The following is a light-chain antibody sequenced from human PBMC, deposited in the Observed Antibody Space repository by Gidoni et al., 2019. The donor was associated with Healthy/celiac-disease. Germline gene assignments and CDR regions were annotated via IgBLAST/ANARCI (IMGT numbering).Light chain of an antibody. CDR2: DNN. CDR1: SSNIGNNY. Sequence: QSVFTQPPSVSAAPGQKVTISCSGSSSNIGNNYVSWYQQLPGTAPKLLIYDNNKRPSGIPDRFSGSKSGTSATLGITGLQNGDEADYYCGTWDSSLSAWVFGGGTKLTVL. CDR3: GTWDSSLSAWV. J-gene: IGLJ3*02. V-gene: IGLV1-51*01.